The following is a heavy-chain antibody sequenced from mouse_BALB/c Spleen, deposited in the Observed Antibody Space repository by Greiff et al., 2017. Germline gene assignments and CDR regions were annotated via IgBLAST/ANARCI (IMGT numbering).Heavy chain of an antibody. CDR1: GFSLTSYG. D-gene: IGHD1-2*01. Sequence: QVQLQQSGPGLVQPSQSLSITCTVSGFSLTSYGVHWVRQSPGKGLEWLGVIWSGGSTDYNAAFISRLSISKDNSKSQVFFKMNSLQANDTAIYYCARKALLRLPWYFDVWGAGTTVTVSS. CDR3: ARKALLRLPWYFDV. V-gene: IGHV2-2*02. CDR2: IWSGGST. J-gene: IGHJ1*01.